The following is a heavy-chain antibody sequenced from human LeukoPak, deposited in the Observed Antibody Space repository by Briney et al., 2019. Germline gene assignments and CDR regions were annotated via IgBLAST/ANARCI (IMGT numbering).Heavy chain of an antibody. CDR1: GFTFSSYA. D-gene: IGHD2-2*02. V-gene: IGHV3-23*01. J-gene: IGHJ6*03. CDR3: TRGQYCSGTNCYIPYHFYFYMDV. CDR2: ISGSGGST. Sequence: GSLRLSCAASGFTFSSYAMSWVRQAPGKGLEWVSAISGSGGSTYYADSVKGRFTISRDNSKNTLYLQMNSLRAEDTGVYYCTRGQYCSGTNCYIPYHFYFYMDVWGKGTTVTVSS.